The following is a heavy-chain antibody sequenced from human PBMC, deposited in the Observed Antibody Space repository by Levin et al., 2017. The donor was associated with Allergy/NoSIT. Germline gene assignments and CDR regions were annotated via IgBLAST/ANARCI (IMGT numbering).Heavy chain of an antibody. V-gene: IGHV3-11*01. CDR3: ARVRVLVGYFDY. Sequence: PGGSLRLSCAASGFSFSDYYMSWIRQAPGKGLEWVSYISSSGGTRYYADSLKGRFTISRDNGKKSAYMQMNSLRAEDTAVYYCARVRVLVGYFDYWGQGTLVTVSS. J-gene: IGHJ4*02. D-gene: IGHD4/OR15-4a*01. CDR1: GFSFSDYY. CDR2: ISSSGGTR.